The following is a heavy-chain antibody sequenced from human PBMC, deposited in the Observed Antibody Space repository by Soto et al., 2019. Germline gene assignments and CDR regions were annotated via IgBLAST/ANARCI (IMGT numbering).Heavy chain of an antibody. CDR1: GGSMSGYY. Sequence: QVQLQESGPGLVKPSETLSLTCRVSGGSMSGYYWSWVRLAPGKGLEWIGYVYYTGGTNYNPSLXXXXXXSVDTSNKHFSLSLSLVTAADTAVYFCARSIAVPSGHIDHWGQGIRVTISS. J-gene: IGHJ4*02. CDR2: VYYTGGT. V-gene: IGHV4-59*01. D-gene: IGHD6-6*01. CDR3: ARSIAVPSGHIDH.